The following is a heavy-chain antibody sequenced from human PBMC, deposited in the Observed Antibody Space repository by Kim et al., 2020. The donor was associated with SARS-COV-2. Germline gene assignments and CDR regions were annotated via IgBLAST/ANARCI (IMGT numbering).Heavy chain of an antibody. V-gene: IGHV1-46*01. CDR3: ARDKSGSYSFDH. D-gene: IGHD1-26*01. Sequence: SYAKKFQGRVTMNRDTSTSTVYMELSRLRSEDTAVYYCARDKSGSYSFDHWGQGTLVTVSS. J-gene: IGHJ4*02.